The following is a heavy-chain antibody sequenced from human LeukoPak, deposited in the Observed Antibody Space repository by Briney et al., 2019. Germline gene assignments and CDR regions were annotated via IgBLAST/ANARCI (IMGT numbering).Heavy chain of an antibody. V-gene: IGHV4-34*01. D-gene: IGHD3-10*01. J-gene: IGHJ5*02. Sequence: SETLSLTCAVYGGSFSGYYWSWIRQPPGKGLEWIGEINHSGSTNYNPSLKSRVTISVDTSKNQFSLKLRSVTDADTAVYYCARRARITMVRGAIHNWFDPWGQGTLVTVSS. CDR3: ARRARITMVRGAIHNWFDP. CDR2: INHSGST. CDR1: GGSFSGYY.